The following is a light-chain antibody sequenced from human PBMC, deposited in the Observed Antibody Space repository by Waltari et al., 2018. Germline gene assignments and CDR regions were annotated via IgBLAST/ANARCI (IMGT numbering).Light chain of an antibody. V-gene: IGKV4-1*01. J-gene: IGKJ4*01. CDR1: RSVLPRSNMRNH. CDR3: QQYYTSPALT. Sequence: DIVMTQSPDSLAVSLGERATLNCKSSRSVLPRSNMRNHLAWYQHKRGQPPKLIIFWASTRESGVPDRFSGSGSGTDFTLTINSLQPEDAAVYYCQQYYTSPALTFGGGTTVEIK. CDR2: WAS.